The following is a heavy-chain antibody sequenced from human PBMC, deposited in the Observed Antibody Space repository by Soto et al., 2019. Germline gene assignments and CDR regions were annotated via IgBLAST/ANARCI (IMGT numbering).Heavy chain of an antibody. CDR2: ISSSSSYT. J-gene: IGHJ4*02. CDR1: GFTFSDYY. V-gene: IGHV3-11*06. CDR3: ARTRGYSYGFVDY. Sequence: PGGSLRLSCAASGFTFSDYYMSWIRQAPGKGLEWVSYISSSSSYTNYGDSVKGRFTISRDNAKNSLYLQMNSLRAEDTAVYYCARTRGYSYGFVDYWGQGTLVTVSS. D-gene: IGHD5-18*01.